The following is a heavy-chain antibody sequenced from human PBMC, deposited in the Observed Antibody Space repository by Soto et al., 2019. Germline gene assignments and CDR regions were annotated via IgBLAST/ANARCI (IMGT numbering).Heavy chain of an antibody. J-gene: IGHJ3*01. CDR2: ISGGGDGT. V-gene: IGHV3-23*01. D-gene: IGHD1-1*01. Sequence: EVQLLESGGGLLQPGESLRLSCAASGFTFSDYAMSWVRQAPGKGLEYVSSISGGGDGTYYADSVKGRFTISRDNSKNMLYLQLNSLRAEDTAIYYCAKSSGITTVTWGALAVWGQGTAVSVSS. CDR1: GFTFSDYA. CDR3: AKSSGITTVTWGALAV.